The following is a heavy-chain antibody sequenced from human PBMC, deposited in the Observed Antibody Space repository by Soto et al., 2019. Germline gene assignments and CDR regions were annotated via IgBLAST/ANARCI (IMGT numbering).Heavy chain of an antibody. CDR1: GVSTGSDY. J-gene: IGHJ4*02. Sequence: SETLSLTCTVSGVSTGSDYWSWIRQPPGKGLEWIGFIHYSGSTYYYPSLRGRVTISLDKANNQFSLRLTSVTAADSAMYYCARGHYYGSGSQPALDYWGQGILVTVSS. CDR2: IHYSGST. D-gene: IGHD3-10*01. CDR3: ARGHYYGSGSQPALDY. V-gene: IGHV4-59*13.